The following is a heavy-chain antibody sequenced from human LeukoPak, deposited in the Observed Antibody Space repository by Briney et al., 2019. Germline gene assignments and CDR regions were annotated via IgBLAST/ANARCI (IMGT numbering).Heavy chain of an antibody. CDR3: TRSCNGDCYRLFYFYL. CDR2: IKSKSDDGTT. CDR1: GFTFSNAW. Sequence: GGSLRLSCAASGFTFSNAWMSWVRQAPGKGLEWVGHIKSKSDDGTTDYAAPVQGSFTISRDDSKNTLYLQMNSLKTEDTAVYYCTRSCNGDCYRLFYFYLWGRGTLVTVSS. V-gene: IGHV3-15*01. D-gene: IGHD2-21*02. J-gene: IGHJ2*01.